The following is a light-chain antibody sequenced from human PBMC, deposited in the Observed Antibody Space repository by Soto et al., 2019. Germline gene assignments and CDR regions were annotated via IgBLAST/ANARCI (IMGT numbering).Light chain of an antibody. J-gene: IGKJ2*01. CDR1: QSVSNN. Sequence: EIVLTQSPATLSVSPGERATLSCRASQSVSNNLAWYQQTPGQAPRLLIYGASARATGVPARFSGSGSGAEFTLPISSLQSEDFAIYYCQQYDNWPPYTFGQGTKLEI. CDR2: GAS. V-gene: IGKV3-15*01. CDR3: QQYDNWPPYT.